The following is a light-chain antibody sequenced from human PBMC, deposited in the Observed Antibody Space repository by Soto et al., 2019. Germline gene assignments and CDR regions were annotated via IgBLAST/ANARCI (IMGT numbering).Light chain of an antibody. CDR3: QQYNSHPIT. V-gene: IGKV1-5*03. Sequence: DIQMTQSPSTLSASVGDRVTITCRASQSINNLLAWYQQKPGKAPKLLIYKASTLKSGVPSKFSGSGSGTDFTLTISSLQPEDFVTYYCQQYNSHPITFGQGTRLENK. J-gene: IGKJ5*01. CDR1: QSINNL. CDR2: KAS.